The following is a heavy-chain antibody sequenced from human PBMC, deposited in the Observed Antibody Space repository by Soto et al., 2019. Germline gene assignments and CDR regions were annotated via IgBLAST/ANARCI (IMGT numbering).Heavy chain of an antibody. CDR1: GGSISSGGYS. Sequence: SETLSLTCAVSGGSISSGGYSWSWIRQPPGKGLEWIGYIYHSGSTYYNPSLKSRVTISVDRSKNQFSLKLSSVTAADTAVYYCARVYEYSYGYYFDYWGQGTLVTVSS. CDR3: ARVYEYSYGYYFDY. J-gene: IGHJ4*02. D-gene: IGHD5-18*01. V-gene: IGHV4-30-2*01. CDR2: IYHSGST.